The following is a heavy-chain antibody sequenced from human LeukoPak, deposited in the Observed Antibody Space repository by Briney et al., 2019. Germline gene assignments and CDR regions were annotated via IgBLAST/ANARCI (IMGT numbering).Heavy chain of an antibody. V-gene: IGHV4-61*01. CDR1: GGSVSSGRYY. Sequence: PSETLSLTCTVSGGSVSSGRYYWSWIRQPPGKGLEWIGYIYYSGNTNYNPSLKSRVTISVDTSKNQFSLKLSSVTAADTAVYYCARDGGSYGDIAEYFQHWGQGTLVTVSS. J-gene: IGHJ1*01. CDR3: ARDGGSYGDIAEYFQH. D-gene: IGHD4-17*01. CDR2: IYYSGNT.